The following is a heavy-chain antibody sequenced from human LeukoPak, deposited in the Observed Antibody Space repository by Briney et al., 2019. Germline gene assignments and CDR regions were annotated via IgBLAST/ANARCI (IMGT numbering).Heavy chain of an antibody. D-gene: IGHD3-22*01. V-gene: IGHV4-61*02. CDR2: IYTSGST. CDR1: GGSISSGSYY. CDR3: ASLLNYYDSSGYSYYYYMDV. Sequence: PSENLSLTCTVSGGSISSGSYYWRWIRQPAGKGLELIGRIYTSGSTNYNPSLKSRVTISVDTSKNQFSLKLSSVTAADTAVYYCASLLNYYDSSGYSYYYYMDVWGKGTTVTVSS. J-gene: IGHJ6*03.